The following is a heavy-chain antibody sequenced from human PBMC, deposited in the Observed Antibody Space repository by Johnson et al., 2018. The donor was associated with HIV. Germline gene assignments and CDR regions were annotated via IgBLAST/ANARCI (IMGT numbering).Heavy chain of an antibody. CDR2: IWFDGSNK. V-gene: IGHV3-33*03. CDR3: ARKGYAFDL. J-gene: IGHJ3*01. Sequence: QVLLVESGGGVVQSGRSLRLSCAASGFTFSTYGMHWVRQAPGKGLEWVEVIWFDGSNKYYADSVKGRFTISRDNAKNSLYLQMTILRAEDTAIYYCARKGYAFDLWGQGTMVTVSS. CDR1: GFTFSTYG.